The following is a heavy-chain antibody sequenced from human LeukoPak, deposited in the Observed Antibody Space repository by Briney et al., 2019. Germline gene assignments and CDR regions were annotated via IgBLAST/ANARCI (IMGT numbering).Heavy chain of an antibody. CDR3: ARVTHRSDDAFDI. D-gene: IGHD1-14*01. J-gene: IGHJ3*02. Sequence: ASVKVSCKASGYTFISHSITWVRQAPGQGLQWMGWISGYNGHTKYVENLQDRLTMTTDTSTSTAYMELRSLRSDDTAVYYCARVTHRSDDAFDIWGQGTMVTVSS. CDR2: ISGYNGHT. CDR1: GYTFISHS. V-gene: IGHV1-18*01.